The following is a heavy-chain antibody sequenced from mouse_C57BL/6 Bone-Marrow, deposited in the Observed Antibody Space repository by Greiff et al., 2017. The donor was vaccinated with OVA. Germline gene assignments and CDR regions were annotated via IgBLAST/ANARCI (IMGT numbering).Heavy chain of an antibody. CDR3: ARSGYSKEDYAMDY. CDR1: GYTFTDYY. Sequence: EVQLKQSGPELVKPGASVKISCKASGYTFTDYYMNWVQQSHGKSLEWIGDINPNNGGTSYNQKFKGKATLTVDKSSSTAYMELRSLTSEDSAVYYCARSGYSKEDYAMDYWGQGTSVTVSS. J-gene: IGHJ4*01. D-gene: IGHD2-5*01. CDR2: INPNNGGT. V-gene: IGHV1-26*01.